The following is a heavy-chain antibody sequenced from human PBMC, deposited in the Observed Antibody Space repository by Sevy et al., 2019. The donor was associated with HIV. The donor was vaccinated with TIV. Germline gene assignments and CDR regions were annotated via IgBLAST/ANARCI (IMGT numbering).Heavy chain of an antibody. J-gene: IGHJ4*02. D-gene: IGHD2-15*01. CDR2: INAISSNI. CDR1: GFTFSSYA. Sequence: GGSLRLSCAASGFTFSSYAMNWVRQAPGKGLEWVSSINAISSNIYYADSVKGRFTIAGENAENSLYLQMNSVRAEDTAVYYCARDLFSGGNAVYGYWGQGTLVTVSS. V-gene: IGHV3-21*01. CDR3: ARDLFSGGNAVYGY.